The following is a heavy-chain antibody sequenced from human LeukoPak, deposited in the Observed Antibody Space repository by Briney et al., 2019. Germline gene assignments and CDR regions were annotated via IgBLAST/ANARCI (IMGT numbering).Heavy chain of an antibody. J-gene: IGHJ3*02. Sequence: ASVKVSCNASGGTFSSYAISWVRQAPGQGLEWMGGIIPIFGTANYAQKFQGRVTITADESTSTAYMELSSLRSEDTAVYYCAREPLRQQWLVDAFDIWGQGTMVTVSS. D-gene: IGHD6-19*01. V-gene: IGHV1-69*01. CDR2: IIPIFGTA. CDR3: AREPLRQQWLVDAFDI. CDR1: GGTFSSYA.